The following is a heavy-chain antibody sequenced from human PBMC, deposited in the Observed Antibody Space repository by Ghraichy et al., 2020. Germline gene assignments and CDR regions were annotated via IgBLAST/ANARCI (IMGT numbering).Heavy chain of an antibody. J-gene: IGHJ4*02. CDR3: ARGGYCTNGVCYIEIDY. CDR2: IYHSGST. D-gene: IGHD2-8*01. Sequence: SETLSLTCAVSGGSISSSNWWSWVRQPPGKGLEWIGEIYHSGSTNYNPSLKSRVTISVDKSKNQFSLKLSSVTAADTAVYYCARGGYCTNGVCYIEIDYWGQGTLVTVSS. CDR1: GGSISSSNW. V-gene: IGHV4-4*02.